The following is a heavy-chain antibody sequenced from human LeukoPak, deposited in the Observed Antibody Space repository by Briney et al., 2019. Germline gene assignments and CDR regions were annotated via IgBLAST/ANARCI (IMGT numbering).Heavy chain of an antibody. CDR1: GGSISSSNW. Sequence: SETLSLTCAVSGGSISSSNWWSWVRQPPGKGLEWIGYIYHSGSTYYNPSLKSRVTISVDRSKNQFSLKLSSVTAADTAVYYCARAPPYGDYSFFDYWGQGTLVTVSS. CDR3: ARAPPYGDYSFFDY. CDR2: IYHSGST. V-gene: IGHV4-4*02. D-gene: IGHD4-17*01. J-gene: IGHJ4*02.